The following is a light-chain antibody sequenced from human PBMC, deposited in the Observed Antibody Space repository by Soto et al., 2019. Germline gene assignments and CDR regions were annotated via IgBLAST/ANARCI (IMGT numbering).Light chain of an antibody. CDR2: GAS. V-gene: IGKV1-39*01. CDR1: QSISTY. CDR3: HQSYISPRT. Sequence: DIQMTQSPSSLSASVGDRVTITCRASQSISTYLNWYQQKPGKAPRLLLYGASSLQSGAPSRFSGSGSGTDFTLTISSLQDEDFATYYCHQSYISPRTFGQGNKLEIK. J-gene: IGKJ2*01.